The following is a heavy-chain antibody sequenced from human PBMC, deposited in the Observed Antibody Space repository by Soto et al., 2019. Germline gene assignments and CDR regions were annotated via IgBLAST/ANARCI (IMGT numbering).Heavy chain of an antibody. D-gene: IGHD2-2*01. CDR1: GFTFSSYS. CDR3: ARGXCSSTSCYPLYYYGMDV. CDR2: ISSSSSYI. Sequence: AGGSLRLSCAASGFTFSSYSMNWVRQAPGKGLEWVSSISSSSSYIYYADSVKGRFTISRDNAKNSLYLQMNSLRAEDTAVYYCARGXCSSTSCYPLYYYGMDVWGQGTTVTVSS. J-gene: IGHJ6*02. V-gene: IGHV3-21*01.